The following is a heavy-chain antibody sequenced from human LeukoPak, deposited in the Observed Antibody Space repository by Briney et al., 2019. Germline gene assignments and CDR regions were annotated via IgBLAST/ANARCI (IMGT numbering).Heavy chain of an antibody. Sequence: GGSLRLSCAASGFTFDDYAMHWVRQAPGKGLEWVSLISWDGGSTYYADSVKGRFTISRDNSKNSLYLQMNSLRAEDTALYYCAKGDGATYPLDYWGQGTLVTVSS. J-gene: IGHJ4*02. D-gene: IGHD5-12*01. V-gene: IGHV3-43D*03. CDR1: GFTFDDYA. CDR2: ISWDGGST. CDR3: AKGDGATYPLDY.